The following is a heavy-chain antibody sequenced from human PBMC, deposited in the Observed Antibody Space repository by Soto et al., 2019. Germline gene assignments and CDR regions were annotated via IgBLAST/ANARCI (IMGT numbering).Heavy chain of an antibody. CDR1: GYTLTSYG. CDR2: ISAYNGNT. Sequence: ASVKVSCKASGYTLTSYGISWVRQAPGQGLEWMGWISAYNGNTNYAQKLQGRVTMTTDTSTSTAYMELRSLRSDDTAVYYCARVACSSTSCYGPYAFDIWGQGTMVTVSS. D-gene: IGHD2-2*01. J-gene: IGHJ3*02. CDR3: ARVACSSTSCYGPYAFDI. V-gene: IGHV1-18*01.